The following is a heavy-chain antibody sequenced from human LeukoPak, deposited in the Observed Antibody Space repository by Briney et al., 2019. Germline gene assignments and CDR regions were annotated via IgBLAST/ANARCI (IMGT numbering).Heavy chain of an antibody. CDR1: GFTFSSYA. CDR2: ISGSGGST. CDR3: AKDSFSDYYGSGSSAHYYGMDV. J-gene: IGHJ6*02. Sequence: PGGSLRLSCAASGFTFSSYAMSWVRQAPGKGLEWVSAISGSGGSTYYADSVKGRFTISRDNSKNTLYLQMNSLRAEDTAVYYCAKDSFSDYYGSGSSAHYYGMDVWGQGTTVTVSS. D-gene: IGHD3-10*01. V-gene: IGHV3-23*01.